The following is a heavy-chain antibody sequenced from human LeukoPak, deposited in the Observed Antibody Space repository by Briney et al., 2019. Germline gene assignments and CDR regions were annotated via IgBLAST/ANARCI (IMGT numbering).Heavy chain of an antibody. V-gene: IGHV4-61*02. Sequence: PSGTLSLTCTVSGGSISSGSYSWSWIRQPAGKGLEWIGRIYTSGSTNYNPSLKSRVTISVDTSKNQFSLKLSSVTAADTAVYYCARGKQTLGYCSSTSCSPVWGQGTMVTVSS. CDR1: GGSISSGSYS. J-gene: IGHJ3*01. CDR2: IYTSGST. D-gene: IGHD2-2*01. CDR3: ARGKQTLGYCSSTSCSPV.